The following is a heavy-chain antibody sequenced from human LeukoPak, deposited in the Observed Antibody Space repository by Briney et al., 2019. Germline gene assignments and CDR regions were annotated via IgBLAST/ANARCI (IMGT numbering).Heavy chain of an antibody. CDR2: IRSKTDGGTT. Sequence: PGGSLRLSCAASGFSFNYAWMSWVRQAPGQGLEWVVRIRSKTDGGTTDYAAPVKGRFTISRDDSKNTLYLQMNSLKTEDTAVYYCTTEYYDSSAYPLNFYHWGQGTLVTVSS. D-gene: IGHD3-22*01. V-gene: IGHV3-15*01. J-gene: IGHJ4*02. CDR3: TTEYYDSSAYPLNFYH. CDR1: GFSFNYAW.